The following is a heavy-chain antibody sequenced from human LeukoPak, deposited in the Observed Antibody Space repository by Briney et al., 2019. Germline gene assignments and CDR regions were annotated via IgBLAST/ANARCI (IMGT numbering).Heavy chain of an antibody. J-gene: IGHJ4*02. CDR1: GFTFSSYA. V-gene: IGHV3-23*01. Sequence: GGSLRLTCAASGFTFSSYAMSWVRQAPGKGLEWVSAISGSGGSTYYADSVKGRFTISRDNSKNTLYLQMNSLRAEDTAVYYCAKGHQITIFGVVTDYWGQGTLVTVSS. CDR2: ISGSGGST. CDR3: AKGHQITIFGVVTDY. D-gene: IGHD3-3*01.